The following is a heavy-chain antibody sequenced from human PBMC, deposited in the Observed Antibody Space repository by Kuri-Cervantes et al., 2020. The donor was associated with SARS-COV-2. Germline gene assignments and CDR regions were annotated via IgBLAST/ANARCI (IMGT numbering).Heavy chain of an antibody. Sequence: SETLSLTCTVPGGSISSYYWSWIRQPPGKGLEWIGYIYYSGSTNYNPSLQNRVSILIDTSKNQFSLRLTSVTAADTAVYYCARDTSAYQNYYYYYGVDVWGQGTTVTVSS. D-gene: IGHD2-2*01. CDR2: IYYSGST. V-gene: IGHV4-59*01. CDR3: ARDTSAYQNYYYYYGVDV. CDR1: GGSISSYY. J-gene: IGHJ6*02.